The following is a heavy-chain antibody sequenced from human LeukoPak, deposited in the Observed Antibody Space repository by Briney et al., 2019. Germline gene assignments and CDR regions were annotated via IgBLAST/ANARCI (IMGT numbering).Heavy chain of an antibody. J-gene: IGHJ4*02. Sequence: GASLSLSCAASGFILRNYAMSWVRQAPGKGLEWVSAITGSGDTTYYADSVKGRFTISRDNSKNTLYVEMNTLRAEDTAVYYCAKWGDYDILTGYYVSDFWGQGTLVTVSS. CDR3: AKWGDYDILTGYYVSDF. V-gene: IGHV3-23*01. D-gene: IGHD3-9*01. CDR2: ITGSGDTT. CDR1: GFILRNYA.